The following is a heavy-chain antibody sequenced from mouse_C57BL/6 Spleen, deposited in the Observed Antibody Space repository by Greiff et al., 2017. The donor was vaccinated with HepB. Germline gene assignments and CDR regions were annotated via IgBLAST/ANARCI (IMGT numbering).Heavy chain of an antibody. CDR3: ARDREDDFDY. Sequence: EVNVVESGGGLVKPGGSLKLSCAASGFTFSSYAMSWVRQTPEKRLEWVATISDGGSYTYYPDNVKGRFTISRDNAKNNLYLQMSHLKSEDTAMYYCARDREDDFDYWGQGTTLTVSS. D-gene: IGHD3-3*01. J-gene: IGHJ2*01. CDR1: GFTFSSYA. V-gene: IGHV5-4*01. CDR2: ISDGGSYT.